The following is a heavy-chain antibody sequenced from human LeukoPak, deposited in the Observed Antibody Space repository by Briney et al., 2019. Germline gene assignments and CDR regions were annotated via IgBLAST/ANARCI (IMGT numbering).Heavy chain of an antibody. D-gene: IGHD2-2*02. J-gene: IGHJ6*03. Sequence: SETLSLTCTVSGGSISSSSYYWGWIRQPPGKGLEWIGYIYYSGSTYYNPSLKSRVTISVDTSKNQFSLKLSSVTAADTAVYYCARARARYCSSTSCYIAPDYYYYMDVWGKGTTVTVSS. CDR3: ARARARYCSSTSCYIAPDYYYYMDV. V-gene: IGHV4-30-4*08. CDR2: IYYSGST. CDR1: GGSISSSSYY.